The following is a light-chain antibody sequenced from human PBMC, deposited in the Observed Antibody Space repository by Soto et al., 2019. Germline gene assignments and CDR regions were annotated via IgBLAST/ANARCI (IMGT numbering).Light chain of an antibody. V-gene: IGKV3-11*01. J-gene: IGKJ2*01. CDR2: DAS. CDR1: QSISNY. Sequence: EIVLTQSPATLSLSPGEGATLSCRASQSISNYLAWYQQKPGQAPRLLIYDASNRATGIPARFSGSASGTDCTLTISSLEPEDFAVYYCQQRSNWPPYTFGQGTKLAI. CDR3: QQRSNWPPYT.